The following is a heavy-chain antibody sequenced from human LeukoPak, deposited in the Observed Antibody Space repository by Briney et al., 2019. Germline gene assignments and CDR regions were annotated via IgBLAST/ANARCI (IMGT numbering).Heavy chain of an antibody. D-gene: IGHD3-10*01. CDR3: ASNYGAGSYHRPTFDY. J-gene: IGHJ4*02. CDR2: ISYDGSDT. CDR1: GFTFSSYG. Sequence: GGSLRLSCAASGFTFSSYGMHWVRQAPGKGLEWVAVISYDGSDTYYAHSVKGGFTISRDTSKNTLYLEMKSLREEDTAVYYCASNYGAGSYHRPTFDYWGQATLVTDPS. V-gene: IGHV3-30*03.